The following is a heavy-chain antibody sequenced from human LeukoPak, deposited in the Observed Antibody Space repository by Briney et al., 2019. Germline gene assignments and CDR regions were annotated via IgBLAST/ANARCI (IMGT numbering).Heavy chain of an antibody. CDR3: ASVKAKDAFDI. D-gene: IGHD4-11*01. CDR2: INPNSGGT. J-gene: IGHJ3*02. Sequence: ASVKVSCKTSGNTFTGCYIHWVRQAPGQGPEWMGWINPNSGGTNYAQKFQGRVTMTRDTSTSTAYMELTRLGSDVTAVYYCASVKAKDAFDIWGQATMVTVSS. V-gene: IGHV1-2*02. CDR1: GNTFTGCY.